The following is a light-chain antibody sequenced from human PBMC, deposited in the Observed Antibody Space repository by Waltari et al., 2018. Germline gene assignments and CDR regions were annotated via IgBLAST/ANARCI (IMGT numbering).Light chain of an antibody. V-gene: IGLV1-44*01. J-gene: IGLJ1*01. CDR3: AAWDDSLNAPWV. CDR2: RNN. Sequence: QSVLTQPPSASGTPGQRVTISCSGSSSIIGSNTVNWYQQLPGPAPKLLIYRNNQRPSGVPDRFSGSKSGTSASLAISGLQSEDEADYYCAAWDDSLNAPWVFGTGTKVTVL. CDR1: SSIIGSNT.